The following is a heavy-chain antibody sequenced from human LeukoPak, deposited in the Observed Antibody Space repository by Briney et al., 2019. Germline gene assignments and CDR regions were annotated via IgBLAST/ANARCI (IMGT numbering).Heavy chain of an antibody. J-gene: IGHJ4*02. Sequence: SQTLSLTCTVSGGSSSSGSYYWSWIRQPAGKGLEWIGRIYTSGSTNYNPSLKSRVTISVDTSKNQFSLKLSSVTAADTAVYYCARGSITIFGVAPPADYWGQGTLVTVSS. V-gene: IGHV4-61*02. CDR1: GGSSSSGSYY. D-gene: IGHD3-3*01. CDR2: IYTSGST. CDR3: ARGSITIFGVAPPADY.